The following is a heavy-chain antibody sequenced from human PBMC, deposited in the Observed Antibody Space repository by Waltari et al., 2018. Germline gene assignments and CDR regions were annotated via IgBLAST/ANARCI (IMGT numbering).Heavy chain of an antibody. CDR2: IQQNGSEK. J-gene: IGHJ4*02. CDR1: GFSFSRSW. CDR3: ARYLNWGLPRFDN. Sequence: EVQLVESGGDLVQPGGSLRLSCAASGFSFSRSWMTWVRQTPGKVLAWVGNIQQNGSEKWYADSVKGRFTISRDNAMNLVYLQMNSLRVEDTALYYCARYLNWGLPRFDNWGQGTQVTVSS. V-gene: IGHV3-7*03. D-gene: IGHD3-16*01.